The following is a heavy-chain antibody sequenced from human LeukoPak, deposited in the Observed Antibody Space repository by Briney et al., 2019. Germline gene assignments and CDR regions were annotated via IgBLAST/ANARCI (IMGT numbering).Heavy chain of an antibody. J-gene: IGHJ3*02. CDR2: IYYSGTT. Sequence: PSETLSPTCTVSGGSIGNYYWSWIRQPPGKGLEWFGNIYYSGTTNYNPALKSLVTISVDTSKTQFSLRLSSVTAADTAVYFCARHLWSMTSVAFEIWGQGTMVTVSS. CDR3: ARHLWSMTSVAFEI. D-gene: IGHD2-8*02. V-gene: IGHV4-59*08. CDR1: GGSIGNYY.